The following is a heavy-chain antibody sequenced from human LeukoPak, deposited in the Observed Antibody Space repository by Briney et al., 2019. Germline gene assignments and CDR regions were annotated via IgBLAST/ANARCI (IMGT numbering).Heavy chain of an antibody. CDR1: GFAFSASG. V-gene: IGHV3-30*02. D-gene: IGHD4-17*01. CDR2: IRYDGSNK. Sequence: GGSLRLSCAASGFAFSASGMHWVRQAPGKGLDWVAFIRYDGSNKYYADSVKGRFTISRDNSKNTVYLQMNSLRAEDTAVYYCAARRLTVTTEIDYWGQGTLVTVSS. J-gene: IGHJ4*02. CDR3: AARRLTVTTEIDY.